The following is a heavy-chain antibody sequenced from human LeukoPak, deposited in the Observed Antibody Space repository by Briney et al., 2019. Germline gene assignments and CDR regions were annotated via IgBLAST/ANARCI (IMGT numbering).Heavy chain of an antibody. J-gene: IGHJ4*02. D-gene: IGHD2-2*01. CDR3: ARGPRGTNLDY. CDR2: IFYSGSA. V-gene: IGHV4-39*07. Sequence: SETLSLTCIVSGDSISSTSYYWAWIRQPPGKGLEWIGMIFYSGSAYYTPSLKSRVTISVDRSKNQFSLKLSSVTAADTAVYYCARGPRGTNLDYWGQGTLVTVSS. CDR1: GDSISSTSYY.